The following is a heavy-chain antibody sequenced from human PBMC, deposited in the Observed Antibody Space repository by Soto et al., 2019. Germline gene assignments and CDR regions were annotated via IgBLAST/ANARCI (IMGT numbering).Heavy chain of an antibody. V-gene: IGHV1-8*01. CDR1: VYTFITND. CDR2: MKPSTGDS. D-gene: IGHD6-13*01. CDR3: ARGGPAAGFDL. J-gene: IGHJ5*02. Sequence: KVSCKASVYTFITNDINWVRQASGQGLEWMGWMKPSTGDSGSDPDFQGRITMTRDTATSTAYMELSSLKFEDTAVYYCARGGPAAGFDLWGQGSLVTVSS.